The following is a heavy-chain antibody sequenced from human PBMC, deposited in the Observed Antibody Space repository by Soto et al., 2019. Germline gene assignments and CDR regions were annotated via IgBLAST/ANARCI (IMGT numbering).Heavy chain of an antibody. Sequence: PGGSLRLSCASSGFTFSDYAISWVRLAPGRGLEWVSAISDSADNIYYADSVKGRFTISRDNSKNTLDLQMNSLRADDTAVYYCVREVGIDVEKYFDPWGQGTQVTVPQ. J-gene: IGHJ5*02. CDR1: GFTFSDYA. CDR2: ISDSADNI. V-gene: IGHV3-23*01. CDR3: VREVGIDVEKYFDP. D-gene: IGHD2-2*01.